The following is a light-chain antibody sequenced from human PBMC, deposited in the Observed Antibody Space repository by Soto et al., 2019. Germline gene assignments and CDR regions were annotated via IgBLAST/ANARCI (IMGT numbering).Light chain of an antibody. V-gene: IGKV1-5*01. J-gene: IGKJ5*01. CDR1: QSISSW. Sequence: DIQMTQSPSTLSASVGDRVTITCRASQSISSWLAWYQQKPGKAPKLLIYDASSLESGVPSRFSGSGSGTEFNPTISALQPEDFAAYYCQQLDTFGQGTRLEIK. CDR2: DAS. CDR3: QQLDT.